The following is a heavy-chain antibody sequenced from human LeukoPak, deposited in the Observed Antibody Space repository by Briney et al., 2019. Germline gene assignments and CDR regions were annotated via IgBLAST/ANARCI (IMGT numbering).Heavy chain of an antibody. Sequence: GGSLRLSCAASGFTFCDYYMSWIRQAPGKGLEWVSYISSSGSTIYYADSVKGRFTISRDNAKNSLYLQMNSLRAEDTAVYYCARGLASWIQLWSASDYWGQGTLVTVSS. CDR2: ISSSGSTI. CDR3: ARGLASWIQLWSASDY. D-gene: IGHD5-18*01. J-gene: IGHJ4*02. CDR1: GFTFCDYY. V-gene: IGHV3-11*01.